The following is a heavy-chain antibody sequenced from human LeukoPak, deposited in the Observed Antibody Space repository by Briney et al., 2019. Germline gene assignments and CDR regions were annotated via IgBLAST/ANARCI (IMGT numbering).Heavy chain of an antibody. CDR3: ARLKSGSYYFDY. CDR2: IYYSGST. CDR1: GGSISSSSHY. V-gene: IGHV4-39*01. Sequence: PSETLSLTCTVSGGSISSSSHYWGWIRQPPGKGLEWIGSIYYSGSTYYNPSLKSRVTISVDTSKNQFSLKLSSVTAADTAVYYCARLKSGSYYFDYWGQGTLVTVSS. J-gene: IGHJ4*02. D-gene: IGHD1-26*01.